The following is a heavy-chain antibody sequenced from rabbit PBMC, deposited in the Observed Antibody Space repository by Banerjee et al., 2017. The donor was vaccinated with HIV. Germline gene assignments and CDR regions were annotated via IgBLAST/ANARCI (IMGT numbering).Heavy chain of an antibody. J-gene: IGHJ6*01. V-gene: IGHV1S45*01. CDR1: GFSFSSSDW. CDR3: ARDLAGVIGWNFGL. D-gene: IGHD4-1*01. CDR2: IYGGSAGT. Sequence: QEQLEESGGDLVKPEGSLTLTCKASGFSFSSSDWICWVRQAPGKGLEWIACIYGGSAGTSYASWVNGRFTISSDNGQNTVDLQMNSLTAADTATYFCARDLAGVIGWNFGLWGPGTLVTVS.